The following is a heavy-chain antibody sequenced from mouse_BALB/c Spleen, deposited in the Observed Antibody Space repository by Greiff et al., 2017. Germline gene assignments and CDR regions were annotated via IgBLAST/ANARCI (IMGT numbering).Heavy chain of an antibody. CDR3: ARDGNDY. V-gene: IGHV5-6-3*01. D-gene: IGHD2-1*01. CDR2: INSNGGST. Sequence: EVKLMESGGGLVQPGGSLKLSCAASGFTFSSYGMSWVRQTPDKRLELVATINSNGGSTYYPDSVKGRFTISRDNAKNTLYLQISSLKSEDTAMYYCARDGNDYWGQGTTLTVSS. CDR1: GFTFSSYG. J-gene: IGHJ2*01.